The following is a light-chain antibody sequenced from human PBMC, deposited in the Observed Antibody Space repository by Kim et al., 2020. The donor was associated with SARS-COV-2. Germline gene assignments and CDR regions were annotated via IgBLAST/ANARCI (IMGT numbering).Light chain of an antibody. Sequence: DIQMTQSPSSLSASVGDRVTITCRASQSISSYLNWYQQKPGKAPKLLIYAASSLQSGVPSRFSGSGSGTDFTLTISSLQPEDFATYYCQQSYSTPDLIGVPFGGGTKVDIK. J-gene: IGKJ4*01. V-gene: IGKV1-39*01. CDR2: AAS. CDR3: QQSYSTPDLIGVP. CDR1: QSISSY.